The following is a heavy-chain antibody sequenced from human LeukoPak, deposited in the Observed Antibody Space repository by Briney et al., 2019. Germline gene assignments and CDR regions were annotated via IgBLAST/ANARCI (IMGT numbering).Heavy chain of an antibody. J-gene: IGHJ4*02. V-gene: IGHV3-23*01. D-gene: IGHD2-15*01. Sequence: GGSLRLSCAASGFTFSSYAMGWVRLAPGKGLEWVSAISVTVANTYYADSVKGRFTISRDNSRNTLYLQMHNLRAEDTAVYYCAKVVVALSMDMSWDYWGQGSLVTVSS. CDR3: AKVVVALSMDMSWDY. CDR1: GFTFSSYA. CDR2: ISVTVANT.